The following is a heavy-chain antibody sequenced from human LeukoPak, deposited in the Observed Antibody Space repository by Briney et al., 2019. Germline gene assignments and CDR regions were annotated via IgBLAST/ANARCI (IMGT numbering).Heavy chain of an antibody. CDR2: INESGST. CDR3: ARANDYYDSSGYEVDY. V-gene: IGHV4-34*01. D-gene: IGHD3-22*01. J-gene: IGHJ4*02. Sequence: SETLSLTCAVYGGSFSGYDWSWIRQPPGKGLEWIGKINESGSTNYNPSLKGRVTMSVDTSKNQFSLKLTSVTAADTAVYYCARANDYYDSSGYEVDYWGQGTLVTVSS. CDR1: GGSFSGYD.